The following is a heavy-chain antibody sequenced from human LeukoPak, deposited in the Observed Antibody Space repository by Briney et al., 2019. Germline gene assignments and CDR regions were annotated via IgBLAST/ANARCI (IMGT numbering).Heavy chain of an antibody. CDR3: AKDMVGEQQLGGLVY. D-gene: IGHD6-13*01. V-gene: IGHV3-9*01. J-gene: IGHJ4*02. Sequence: GGSLRLSCAASGFTFDEYAMHWVRQAPGKGLEWVSGISWNSRTIGYADSVRGRFTISRDNAKNSLYLQMNSLRAEDTALYYCAKDMVGEQQLGGLVYWGQGTLVTVSS. CDR1: GFTFDEYA. CDR2: ISWNSRTI.